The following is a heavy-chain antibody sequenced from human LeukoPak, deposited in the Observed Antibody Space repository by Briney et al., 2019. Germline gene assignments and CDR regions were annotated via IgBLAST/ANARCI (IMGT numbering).Heavy chain of an antibody. J-gene: IGHJ4*02. CDR2: ISSSSSYI. D-gene: IGHD7-27*01. Sequence: PGGSLRLSCAASGFTFSSYSMNWVRQAPGKGLEWVSSISSSSSYIYYADSVKGRFTISRDNAKNSLYLQMNSLRAEDTAVYYCARSWGSVGGFDYWGQGTLVTVPS. CDR3: ARSWGSVGGFDY. CDR1: GFTFSSYS. V-gene: IGHV3-21*01.